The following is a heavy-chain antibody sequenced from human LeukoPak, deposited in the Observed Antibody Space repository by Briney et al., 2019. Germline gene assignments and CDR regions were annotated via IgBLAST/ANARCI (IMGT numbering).Heavy chain of an antibody. J-gene: IGHJ3*02. CDR2: ISSSSSYI. Sequence: GSLRLSCAASGFTFSSYSMNWVRQAQGKGLEWVSSISSSSSYIYYADSVKGRFTISRDNAKNSLYLQMNSLRAEDTAVYYCARDLGDIVVVVAATPPAFDIWGQGTMVTVSS. CDR1: GFTFSSYS. CDR3: ARDLGDIVVVVAATPPAFDI. D-gene: IGHD2-15*01. V-gene: IGHV3-21*01.